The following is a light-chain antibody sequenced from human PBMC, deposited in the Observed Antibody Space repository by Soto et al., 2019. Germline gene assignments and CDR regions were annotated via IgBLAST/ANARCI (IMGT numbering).Light chain of an antibody. CDR1: SSNIGAGYD. CDR3: QSYDTNLSGV. V-gene: IGLV1-40*01. Sequence: QSVLTQPPSVSGAPGQRVTISCTGSSSNIGAGYDVHWYQQFPGTAPKLLIYANNNRPSGVPDRFSASKSGTSASLAITGLQADEEADYYCQSYDTNLSGVFGTGTKVTVL. J-gene: IGLJ1*01. CDR2: ANN.